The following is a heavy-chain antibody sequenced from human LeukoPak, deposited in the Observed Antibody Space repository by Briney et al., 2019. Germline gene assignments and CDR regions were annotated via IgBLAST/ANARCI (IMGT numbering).Heavy chain of an antibody. CDR1: GFTFSDHS. Sequence: PGGSLRLSCAASGFTFSDHSMNWVRQAPGKGLEWVSYISSSSSTIYYADSVKGRFTISRDNSKNTLYLQMNSLRAEDTAVYYCAKAAVYDSSGYPSGLLDYWGQGTLVTVSS. J-gene: IGHJ4*02. V-gene: IGHV3-48*01. D-gene: IGHD3-22*01. CDR2: ISSSSSTI. CDR3: AKAAVYDSSGYPSGLLDY.